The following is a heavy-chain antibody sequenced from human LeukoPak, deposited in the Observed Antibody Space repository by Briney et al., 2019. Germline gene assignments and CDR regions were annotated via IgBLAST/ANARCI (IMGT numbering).Heavy chain of an antibody. J-gene: IGHJ4*02. CDR2: IYHSGST. CDR1: GCSISRFYY. Sequence: SETLSLTCAVSGCSISRFYYWGWIRQPPGKGLEWIASIYHSGSTYYNPSLKSRITISVDTSKNQFSLKLTSVTAADAAVYYCATLAASAPRYFDYWGQGILVTVSS. D-gene: IGHD6-13*01. CDR3: ATLAASAPRYFDY. V-gene: IGHV4-38-2*01.